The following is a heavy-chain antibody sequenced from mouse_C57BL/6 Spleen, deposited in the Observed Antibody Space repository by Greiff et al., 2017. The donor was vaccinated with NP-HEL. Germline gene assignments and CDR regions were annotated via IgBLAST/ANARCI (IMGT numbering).Heavy chain of an antibody. D-gene: IGHD1-1*01. CDR3: ARGYYGLYYFDY. CDR2: IYPGDGDT. J-gene: IGHJ2*01. Sequence: VKLMESGPELVKPGASVKISCKASGYAFSSSWMNWVKQRPGKGLEWIGRIYPGDGDTNYNGKFKGKATLTADKSSSTAYMQLSSLTSEDSAVYFCARGYYGLYYFDYWGQGTTLTVSS. CDR1: GYAFSSSW. V-gene: IGHV1-82*01.